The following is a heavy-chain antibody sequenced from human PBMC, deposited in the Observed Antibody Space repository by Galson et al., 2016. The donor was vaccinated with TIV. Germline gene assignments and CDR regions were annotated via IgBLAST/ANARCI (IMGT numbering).Heavy chain of an antibody. CDR3: ARDRRFCGNECFLHYYYGMDV. V-gene: IGHV3-66*02. D-gene: IGHD4-23*01. CDR1: TFTVNNNY. CDR2: ISGGGAT. Sequence: SLRLSCAASTFTVNNNYMSWVRLAPGRGLEWVSIISGGGATNYADSVKGRFTISRDNSKNVLYLQMSRLRVEDTALYYCARDRRFCGNECFLHYYYGMDVRGPRSPVTRSS. J-gene: IGHJ6*02.